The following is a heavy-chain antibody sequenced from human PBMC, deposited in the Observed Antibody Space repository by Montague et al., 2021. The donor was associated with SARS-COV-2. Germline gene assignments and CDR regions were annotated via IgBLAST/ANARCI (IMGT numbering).Heavy chain of an antibody. CDR1: GGSISSYY. J-gene: IGHJ3*02. Sequence: SETLSLTCTVSGGSISSYYWSWIRQPPGKGLEWIGYIYYSGSTNYNPSLKSRVTISVDTSKNQFSLKLSSVTAADTAVYYCARVRENPVFGEVIIAAFDIWGQGTMVTVSS. CDR3: ARVRENPVFGEVIIAAFDI. D-gene: IGHD3-3*01. V-gene: IGHV4-59*01. CDR2: IYYSGST.